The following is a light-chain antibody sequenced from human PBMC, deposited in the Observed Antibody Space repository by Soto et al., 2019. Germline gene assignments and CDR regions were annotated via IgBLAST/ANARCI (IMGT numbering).Light chain of an antibody. J-gene: IGKJ1*01. CDR3: QHYNSYSEA. V-gene: IGKV1-5*03. Sequence: DIQMTQSPSTLSGSVGDRVTITCRASQTISSWLAWYQQKPGKDPKLLIYKASTLKSGVPSRFSGSGSGTEFTLTISSLQPDDFATDYCQHYNSYSEAFGQGTEVELK. CDR2: KAS. CDR1: QTISSW.